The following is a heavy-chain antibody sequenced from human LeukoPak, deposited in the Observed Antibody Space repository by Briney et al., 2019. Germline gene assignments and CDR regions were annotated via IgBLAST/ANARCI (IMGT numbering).Heavy chain of an antibody. D-gene: IGHD7-27*01. J-gene: IGHJ4*02. Sequence: ASVKVSCKASGYTFTSYDFNWVRQATGQRPEWMGWMSPNSGDTGYAQKFQDRVTMTRNASISTAYMELSSLRSDDTAVYYCARGPPNWGYDYWGPGTLVTVSS. CDR1: GYTFTSYD. V-gene: IGHV1-8*01. CDR3: ARGPPNWGYDY. CDR2: MSPNSGDT.